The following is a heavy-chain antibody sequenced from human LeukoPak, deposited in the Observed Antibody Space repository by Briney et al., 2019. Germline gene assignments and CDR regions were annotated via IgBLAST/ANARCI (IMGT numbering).Heavy chain of an antibody. V-gene: IGHV3-48*02. D-gene: IGHD6-13*01. CDR3: AGEYSSSWFGGWFDP. Sequence: GGSLRLSCAASGFSFSSYSMNWVRQAPGKGLEWVSYISSSSSTIYYADSVKGRFTISRDNAKKSLYLQMNSLGDEDTAVYYCAGEYSSSWFGGWFDPWGQGTLVTVSS. CDR1: GFSFSSYS. J-gene: IGHJ5*02. CDR2: ISSSSSTI.